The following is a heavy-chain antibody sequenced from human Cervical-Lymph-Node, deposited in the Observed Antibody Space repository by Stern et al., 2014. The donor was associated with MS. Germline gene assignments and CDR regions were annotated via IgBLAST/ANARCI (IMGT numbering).Heavy chain of an antibody. V-gene: IGHV2-70*01. CDR3: VRAREGYYFDY. D-gene: IGHD2-21*01. CDR1: GFSLSTTGMC. CDR2: LDWDGDK. J-gene: IGHJ4*02. Sequence: QVTLKESGPALVKPTQTLTLTCTFSGFSLSTTGMCLSWIRQPPGKAPEWLALLDWDGDKYYSTALKTRLTISKDTSKNQVVLTMTNMAPLDTATYFCVRAREGYYFDYWGQGIPVTVSS.